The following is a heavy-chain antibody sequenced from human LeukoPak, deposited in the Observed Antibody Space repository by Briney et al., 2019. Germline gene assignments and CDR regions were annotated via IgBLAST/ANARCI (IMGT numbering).Heavy chain of an antibody. V-gene: IGHV3-21*01. CDR2: IRDSSTYI. CDR3: ARGDGYDFFDY. D-gene: IGHD5-24*01. Sequence: GGSLRLSCAASGFTFSTYTMSWVRQAPGKGLEWVASIRDSSTYIQYADSVKGRFTISRDNAKNSLFLQMNSLRAEDTAVYYCARGDGYDFFDYWGQGTLVTVSS. J-gene: IGHJ4*02. CDR1: GFTFSTYT.